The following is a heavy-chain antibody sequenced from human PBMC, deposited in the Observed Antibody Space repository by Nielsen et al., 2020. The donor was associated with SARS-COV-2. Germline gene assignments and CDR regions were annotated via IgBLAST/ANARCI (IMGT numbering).Heavy chain of an antibody. V-gene: IGHV1-69*04. J-gene: IGHJ5*02. CDR3: ARQGIAAAGIGRHPGFDP. D-gene: IGHD6-13*01. Sequence: SVKVSCKASGGTFSSYAISWVRQAPGQGLEWMGRIIPILGIANYAQKFQGRVTITADKSTSTAYMELSSLRSEDTAVYYCARQGIAAAGIGRHPGFDPWGQGTLVTVSS. CDR1: GGTFSSYA. CDR2: IIPILGIA.